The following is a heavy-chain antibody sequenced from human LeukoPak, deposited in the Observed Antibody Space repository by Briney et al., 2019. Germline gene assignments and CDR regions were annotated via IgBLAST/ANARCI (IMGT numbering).Heavy chain of an antibody. V-gene: IGHV3-48*02. D-gene: IGHD1-26*01. CDR2: ISGGTTSII. CDR1: GFTFSNYN. CDR3: VSKLLAVTWDL. J-gene: IGHJ3*01. Sequence: GGSLRLSCAASGFTFSNYNMNWVRQAPGKGLEWVSFISGGTTSIIYYADSVKGRFTISRDNAKNSLYLQMNSLRDEDTAVYYCVSKLLAVTWDLWGQGTVVTVSS.